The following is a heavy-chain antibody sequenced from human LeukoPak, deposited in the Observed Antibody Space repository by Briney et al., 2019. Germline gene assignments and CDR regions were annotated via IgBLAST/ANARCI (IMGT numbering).Heavy chain of an antibody. CDR1: GFTFSSYA. J-gene: IGHJ4*02. D-gene: IGHD3-22*01. Sequence: GGSLRLSCAASGFTFSSYAMSWVRQAPGKGLEWVSAISGYGGSTFYADSVKGRFTISRDNSKNTLYLQMNSLRAEDTAVYYCATSHDSSGNDWGQGTLVTVSS. CDR2: ISGYGGST. CDR3: ATSHDSSGND. V-gene: IGHV3-23*01.